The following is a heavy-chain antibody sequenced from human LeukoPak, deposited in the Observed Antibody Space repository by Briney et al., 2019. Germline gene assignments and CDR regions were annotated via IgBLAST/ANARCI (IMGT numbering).Heavy chain of an antibody. CDR1: GFTFSSYG. J-gene: IGHJ4*02. D-gene: IGHD3-22*01. Sequence: GRSLRLSCAASGFTFSSYGMHWVRQAPGKGLEWVAVISYDGTNKYYGDSVKGRFTISRDNSKNTLYLQMNSLRAEDTAVYYCARDSSGYYTFDYWGQGTLVTVSS. CDR3: ARDSSGYYTFDY. V-gene: IGHV3-30*03. CDR2: ISYDGTNK.